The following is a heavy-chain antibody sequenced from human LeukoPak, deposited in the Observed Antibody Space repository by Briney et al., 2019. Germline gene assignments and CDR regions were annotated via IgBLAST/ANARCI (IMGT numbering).Heavy chain of an antibody. CDR1: GFTFSRHW. J-gene: IGHJ4*02. CDR2: INSDASDT. V-gene: IGHV3-74*01. Sequence: GGSLRLSCAASGFTFSRHWMHWVRQAPGKGLVWISRINSDASDTNYADFVKGRFTISRDNAKNTVYLQINSLRDEDTAVYYCARICSSTDCLIPDWGQGTLVTVS. D-gene: IGHD2-2*01. CDR3: ARICSSTDCLIPD.